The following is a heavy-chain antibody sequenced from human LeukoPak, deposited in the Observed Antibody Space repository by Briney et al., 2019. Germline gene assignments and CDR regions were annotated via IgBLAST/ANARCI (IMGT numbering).Heavy chain of an antibody. CDR2: INRGGDTT. Sequence: PGGSLRLSCAASGFTFTDYAMSWVRQAPGKGLERVSAINRGGDTTYYADSMKGRFTISRDNAKNSLYLQMNSLRAEDTAVYYCAREFGSVGGYGMDVWGQGTTVTVSS. D-gene: IGHD3-10*01. J-gene: IGHJ6*02. CDR3: AREFGSVGGYGMDV. CDR1: GFTFTDYA. V-gene: IGHV3-23*01.